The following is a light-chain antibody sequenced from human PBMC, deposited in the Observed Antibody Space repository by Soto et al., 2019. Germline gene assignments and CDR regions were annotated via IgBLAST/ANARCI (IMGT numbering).Light chain of an antibody. V-gene: IGKV3-20*01. J-gene: IGKJ1*01. Sequence: IVLTQSPCTLSLSAGESSALSCMASESVSRNYIAWYQQKPGQAPRLLIFATSNTATGIPDRFSGSGSGTDFTLTISRLEPEDSAVYYCQQYGSSRTFGQGTKVDIK. CDR2: ATS. CDR1: ESVSRNY. CDR3: QQYGSSRT.